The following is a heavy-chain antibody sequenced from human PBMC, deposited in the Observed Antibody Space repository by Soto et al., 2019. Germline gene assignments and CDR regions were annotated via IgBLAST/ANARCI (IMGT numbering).Heavy chain of an antibody. Sequence: QVQLVQSGGEVKKPGSSVKVSCKASGGSFSSYSISWVRQAPGQGLEWMGGIMPISDTVYYAQKFQGRVTIIAGKPTTTTYIELSTLSSEDTAMYYCTTILGGSFDYWGEGTLVTVSS. CDR2: IMPISDTV. V-gene: IGHV1-69*14. CDR3: TTILGGSFDY. J-gene: IGHJ4*02. CDR1: GGSFSSYS. D-gene: IGHD3-3*02.